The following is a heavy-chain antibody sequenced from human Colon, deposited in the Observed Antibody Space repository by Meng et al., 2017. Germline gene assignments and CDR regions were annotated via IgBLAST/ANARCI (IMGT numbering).Heavy chain of an antibody. Sequence: GESLKISCAASGFTVSSNYMSWVRQTPRTGLEWVSVLYSGGSTYYAESVKGRFTISRDNSKNMLFLQMNSLRGEDTAVYYCARDSRYRGSLPAFALWGQGTMVTVSS. CDR1: GFTVSSNY. D-gene: IGHD1-26*01. V-gene: IGHV3-53*01. J-gene: IGHJ3*01. CDR2: LYSGGST. CDR3: ARDSRYRGSLPAFAL.